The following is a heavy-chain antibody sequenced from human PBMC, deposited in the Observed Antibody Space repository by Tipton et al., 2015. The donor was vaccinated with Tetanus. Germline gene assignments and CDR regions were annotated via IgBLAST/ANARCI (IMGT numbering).Heavy chain of an antibody. V-gene: IGHV4-4*07. CDR1: GVSISSYY. Sequence: TLSLTCTVSGVSISSYYWSWIRQSPGKGLEWIGHISNGNPDYSPSLKNRVTLSVDLSKNEFSLKLRSVTAADTGVYYCARGITDGYNRRFDYWGQGTLVAVSP. D-gene: IGHD5-24*01. CDR3: ARGITDGYNRRFDY. J-gene: IGHJ4*02. CDR2: ISNGNP.